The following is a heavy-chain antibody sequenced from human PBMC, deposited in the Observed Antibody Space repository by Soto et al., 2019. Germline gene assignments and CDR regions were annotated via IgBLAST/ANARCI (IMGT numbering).Heavy chain of an antibody. V-gene: IGHV3-21*01. D-gene: IGHD3-3*01. J-gene: IGHJ6*02. CDR3: ARDSGPNYYDFWSGYYEGAPVHGMDV. CDR1: GFTFSSYS. Sequence: GGSLRLSCAASGFTFSSYSMNWVRQAPGKGLEWVSSISSSSSYIYYADSVKGRFTISRDNAKNSLYLQMNSLRAEDTAVYYCARDSGPNYYDFWSGYYEGAPVHGMDVWGQGTTVTVSS. CDR2: ISSSSSYI.